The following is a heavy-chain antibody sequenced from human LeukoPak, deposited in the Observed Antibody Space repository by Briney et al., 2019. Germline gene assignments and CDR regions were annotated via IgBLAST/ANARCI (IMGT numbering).Heavy chain of an antibody. Sequence: GASVKVSCKASGYTFTSYDINWVRQATGQGLEWMGWMNPNSGNTGYAQKFQGRVTMTRNTSISTAYMELSSLRSEDTAVYYCAREVGYCSGGSCYYWFDPCGQGTLVTVSS. D-gene: IGHD2-15*01. CDR2: MNPNSGNT. J-gene: IGHJ5*02. V-gene: IGHV1-8*01. CDR1: GYTFTSYD. CDR3: AREVGYCSGGSCYYWFDP.